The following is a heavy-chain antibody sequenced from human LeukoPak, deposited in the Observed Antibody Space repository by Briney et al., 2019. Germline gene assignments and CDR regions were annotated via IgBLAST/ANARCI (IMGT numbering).Heavy chain of an antibody. V-gene: IGHV3-7*01. J-gene: IGHJ4*02. CDR3: ATGRAAHLFDY. D-gene: IGHD6-6*01. CDR1: GFTFSTHW. Sequence: GGSLRLSCAASGFTFSTHWMIWVRQAPGKGLEWVANVKGDGSGKYYVDSVKGRFTISRDNARNSLYLQMNSLRAEDTAVYFCATGRAAHLFDYWGQGTLVTVSS. CDR2: VKGDGSGK.